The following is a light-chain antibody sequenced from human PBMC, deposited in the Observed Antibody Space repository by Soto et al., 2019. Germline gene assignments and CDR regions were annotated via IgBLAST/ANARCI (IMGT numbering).Light chain of an antibody. CDR2: DDS. J-gene: IGLJ3*02. V-gene: IGLV3-21*02. Sequence: SYELTQPPSVSVAAGQTARITCGGNNIGSKSVDWYQQKPGQAPLLVAYDDSDRPSGIPERFSGSNSGNTATLTISRVEAGDEADYYCQVWDSSSDHSLVFGGGTKLTVL. CDR3: QVWDSSSDHSLV. CDR1: NIGSKS.